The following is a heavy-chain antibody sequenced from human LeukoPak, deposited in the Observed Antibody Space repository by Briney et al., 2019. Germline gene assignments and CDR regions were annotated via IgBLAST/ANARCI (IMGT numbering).Heavy chain of an antibody. D-gene: IGHD3-9*01. CDR3: ASDILSGYNETDY. V-gene: IGHV3-33*01. Sequence: GGSLRLSCAASGFTFSSYGMHWVRQAPGKGLEWVAFIWYDGSNKYYSDSVKGRFTISRDNSKNTLYLQMNSLRAEDTAVYYCASDILSGYNETDYWGQGTLVTVSS. CDR2: IWYDGSNK. CDR1: GFTFSSYG. J-gene: IGHJ4*02.